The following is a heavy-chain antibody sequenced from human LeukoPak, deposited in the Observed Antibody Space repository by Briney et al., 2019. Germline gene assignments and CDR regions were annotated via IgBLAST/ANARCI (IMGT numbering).Heavy chain of an antibody. CDR3: ARSSGKSRFDY. J-gene: IGHJ4*02. V-gene: IGHV1-2*02. CDR1: GYTFTGYY. D-gene: IGHD2-15*01. Sequence: ASVRISCKASGYTFTGYYTHWVRQAPGQGLEWMGWINNKNGGTNYAQKFQGRVTMTRDSSISIAYMELNALRSDDTAVYYCARSSGKSRFDYWGQGTLVTVSS. CDR2: INNKNGGT.